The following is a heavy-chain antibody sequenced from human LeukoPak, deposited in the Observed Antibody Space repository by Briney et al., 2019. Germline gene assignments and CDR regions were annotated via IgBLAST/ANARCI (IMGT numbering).Heavy chain of an antibody. Sequence: LSLTCTVSGYSISSGYYWGWIRQPPGKGLEWVSGISWNSGSIGYADSVKGRFTISRDNAKNSLYLQMNSLRAEDTALYYCAKAGLGMSEGGDYFDYWGQGTLVTVSS. CDR2: ISWNSGSI. J-gene: IGHJ4*02. V-gene: IGHV3-9*01. D-gene: IGHD7-27*01. CDR1: GYSISSGYY. CDR3: AKAGLGMSEGGDYFDY.